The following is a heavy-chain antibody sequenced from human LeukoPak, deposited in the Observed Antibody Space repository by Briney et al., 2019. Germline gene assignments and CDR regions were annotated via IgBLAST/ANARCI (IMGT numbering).Heavy chain of an antibody. CDR1: GGTFTSYA. J-gene: IGHJ6*04. Sequence: SVKVSCKASGGTFTSYAISWVRQAPGQGLEWMGGIIPIFGTANYAQKFQGRVTITADESTSTAYMELSSLRSEDTAVYYCARVRLDYYYGMDVWGKGTTVTVSS. CDR2: IIPIFGTA. D-gene: IGHD6-19*01. CDR3: ARVRLDYYYGMDV. V-gene: IGHV1-69*13.